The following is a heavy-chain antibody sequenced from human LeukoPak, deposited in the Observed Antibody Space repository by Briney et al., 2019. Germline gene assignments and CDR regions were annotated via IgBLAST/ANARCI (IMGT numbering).Heavy chain of an antibody. V-gene: IGHV3-30*02. Sequence: PGGSLRLSCVVSGFPLRSYGMHWVRQGPGKGLEWVAYIRYDGSNKYYADSVKGRFTISRDNSKNTLYLQMNSLRAEDTAIYYCAKVGYYYDSSWGQGTLVTVSS. CDR2: IRYDGSNK. CDR1: GFPLRSYG. J-gene: IGHJ4*02. D-gene: IGHD3-22*01. CDR3: AKVGYYYDSS.